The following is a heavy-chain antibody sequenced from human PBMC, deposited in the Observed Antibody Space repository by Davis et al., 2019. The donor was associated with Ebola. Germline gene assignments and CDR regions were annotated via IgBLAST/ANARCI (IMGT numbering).Heavy chain of an antibody. CDR2: IYYSGST. CDR1: RGSISSSSYY. D-gene: IGHD6-6*01. Sequence: PSETLSLTCTVSRGSISSSSYYWGWIRQPPGKGLEWIGSIYYSGSTYYNPSLKSRVTISVDTSKNQFSLKLSSVTAADTAVYYCARVSGLAALPMYYFDYWGQGTLVTVSS. V-gene: IGHV4-39*07. J-gene: IGHJ4*02. CDR3: ARVSGLAALPMYYFDY.